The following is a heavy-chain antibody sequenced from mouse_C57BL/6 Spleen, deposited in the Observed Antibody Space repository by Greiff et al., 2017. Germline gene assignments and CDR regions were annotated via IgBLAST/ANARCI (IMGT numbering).Heavy chain of an antibody. CDR2: INPGGSGT. CDR1: GYAFTNYL. D-gene: IGHD2-4*01. J-gene: IGHJ1*03. V-gene: IGHV1-54*01. Sequence: VQLQQSGAELVRPGTSVKVSCKASGYAFTNYLIEWVKQRPGQGLEWIGVINPGGSGTNYNEKFKGKATLTVDKSSSTAYMQLSSLTSEDSAVYFCAREYDYDDWYLDVGGTGTTVTVSS. CDR3: AREYDYDDWYLDV.